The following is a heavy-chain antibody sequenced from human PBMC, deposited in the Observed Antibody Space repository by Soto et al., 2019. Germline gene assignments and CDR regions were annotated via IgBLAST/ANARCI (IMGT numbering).Heavy chain of an antibody. CDR3: AKLRDYYDSSGYENWFDP. D-gene: IGHD3-22*01. V-gene: IGHV1-69*13. CDR2: IIPIFGTA. Sequence: SVKVSCKASGGTFSSYATSWVRQAPGQGLEWMGGIIPIFGTANYAQKFQGRVTITADESTSTAYMELSSLRSEDTAVYYCAKLRDYYDSSGYENWFDPWGQGTLVTVSS. CDR1: GGTFSSYA. J-gene: IGHJ5*02.